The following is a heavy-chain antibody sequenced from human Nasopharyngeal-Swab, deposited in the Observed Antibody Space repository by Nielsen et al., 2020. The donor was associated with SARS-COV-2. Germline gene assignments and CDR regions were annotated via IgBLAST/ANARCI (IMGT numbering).Heavy chain of an antibody. Sequence: SETLSLTCAVYGGSFRGYYWSWIRQPPGKGLEWIGEINHSGSTNYNPSLKSRVTISVDTSKNQFSLKLSSVTAADTAVYYCARGLGQCYYDSSGYYFFDYWGQGTLVTVSS. D-gene: IGHD3-22*01. CDR3: ARGLGQCYYDSSGYYFFDY. CDR1: GGSFRGYY. CDR2: INHSGST. J-gene: IGHJ4*02. V-gene: IGHV4-34*01.